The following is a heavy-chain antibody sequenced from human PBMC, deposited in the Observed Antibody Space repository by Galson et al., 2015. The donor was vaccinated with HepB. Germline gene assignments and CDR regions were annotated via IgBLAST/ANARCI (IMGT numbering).Heavy chain of an antibody. Sequence: SLRLSCAASGFSFSTYPMHWVRQAPGKGLEWVALISYDGRDKNYADSVKGRFTISRDNSKSTLFLQMNSLRAEDTAVYYCAREWYYDSFYFDYWGQGTLATVSS. D-gene: IGHD3-22*01. J-gene: IGHJ4*02. CDR2: ISYDGRDK. CDR1: GFSFSTYP. CDR3: AREWYYDSFYFDY. V-gene: IGHV3-30*04.